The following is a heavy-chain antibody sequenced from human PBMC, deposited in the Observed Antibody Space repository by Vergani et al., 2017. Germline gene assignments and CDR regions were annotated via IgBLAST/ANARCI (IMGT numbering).Heavy chain of an antibody. CDR3: ARDLMGDSTIDAFDI. Sequence: EVQLVESGGGLVKPGGSLRLSCAASGFTFSSYSMNWVRQAPGKGLEWVSSIGSSSSYIYYADSVKGRFTISRDNAKNSLYLQMNSLRAEDTAVYYCARDLMGDSTIDAFDIWGQGTMVTVSS. V-gene: IGHV3-21*01. CDR1: GFTFSSYS. D-gene: IGHD1-26*01. CDR2: IGSSSSYI. J-gene: IGHJ3*02.